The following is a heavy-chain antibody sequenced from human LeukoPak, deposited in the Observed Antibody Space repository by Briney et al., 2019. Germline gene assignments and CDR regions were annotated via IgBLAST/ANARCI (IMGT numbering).Heavy chain of an antibody. Sequence: SETLSLTCTVSGXSISSRSYYWGWIRQPPGKGLEWIGSIYYSGSTYYNPSLKSRATISVDTSKNQFSLRLSSVTAADTAVYYCARDNSYYYYYGMDVWGQGTTVTVSS. V-gene: IGHV4-39*02. J-gene: IGHJ6*02. CDR2: IYYSGST. CDR1: GXSISSRSYY. CDR3: ARDNSYYYYYGMDV.